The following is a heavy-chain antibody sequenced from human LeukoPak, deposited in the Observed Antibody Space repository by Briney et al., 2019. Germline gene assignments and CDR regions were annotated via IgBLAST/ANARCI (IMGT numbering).Heavy chain of an antibody. Sequence: GESLKISCKGSGYSFTSYWIGWVRQMPGKGLEWMGIIYPGDSDTRYSPSFQGQVTISADKSISTAYLQWSSLKASDTAMYYCASRTYYDILTGRIEDAFDIWGQGTMVTVSS. J-gene: IGHJ3*02. CDR2: IYPGDSDT. V-gene: IGHV5-51*01. D-gene: IGHD3-9*01. CDR3: ASRTYYDILTGRIEDAFDI. CDR1: GYSFTSYW.